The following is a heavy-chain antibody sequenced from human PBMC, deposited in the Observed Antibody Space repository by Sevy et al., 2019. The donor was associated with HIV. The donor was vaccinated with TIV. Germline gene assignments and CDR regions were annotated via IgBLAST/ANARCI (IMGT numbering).Heavy chain of an antibody. Sequence: GGSLRLSWLGSGFGFSGDAMSWVRRAPGKGLQWVATVSASGGSTYYADSGRGRFSITRDNSKNTLYVKMNSLRAEDTAVYYCARVGGGGYYDPWSGYLEFDPWGQGTLVTVSS. CDR2: VSASGGST. J-gene: IGHJ5*02. D-gene: IGHD3-3*01. CDR3: ARVGGGGYYDPWSGYLEFDP. CDR1: GFGFSGDA. V-gene: IGHV3-23*01.